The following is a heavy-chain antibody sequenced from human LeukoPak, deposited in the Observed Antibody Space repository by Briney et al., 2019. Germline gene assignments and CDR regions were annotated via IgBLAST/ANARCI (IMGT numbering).Heavy chain of an antibody. CDR1: GFTFSDYY. CDR3: ARAVSVSSYYFDC. CDR2: ISSSSSYT. J-gene: IGHJ4*02. D-gene: IGHD5/OR15-5a*01. V-gene: IGHV3-11*05. Sequence: PGGSLRLSCAASGFTFSDYYMSWIRQAPGKGLEWISHISSSSSYTNYVDSVKGRFTISRDNAKNSLYLQMNSLRAEDTAVYYCARAVSVSSYYFDCWGQGTLVTVSS.